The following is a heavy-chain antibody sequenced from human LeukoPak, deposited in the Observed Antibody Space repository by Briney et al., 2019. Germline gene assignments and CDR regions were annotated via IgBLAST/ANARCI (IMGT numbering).Heavy chain of an antibody. CDR1: GFTFGSYA. CDR3: ANQGYCSSTSCDGSYYYYYYMDV. D-gene: IGHD2-2*01. J-gene: IGHJ6*03. CDR2: ISYDGSNK. Sequence: PGGSLRLSCAASGFTFGSYAMHWVRQAPGKGLEWVAVISYDGSNKYYADSVKGRFTISRDNSKNTLYLQMNSLRAEDTAVYYCANQGYCSSTSCDGSYYYYYYMDVWGKGTTVTVSS. V-gene: IGHV3-30-3*01.